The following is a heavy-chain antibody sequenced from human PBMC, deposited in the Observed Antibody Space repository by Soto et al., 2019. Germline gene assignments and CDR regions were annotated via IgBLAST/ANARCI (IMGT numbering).Heavy chain of an antibody. V-gene: IGHV2-5*02. CDR2: ISWDGEK. D-gene: IGHD3-9*01. J-gene: IGHJ4*02. CDR1: GLSLNTRGVG. Sequence: QITLKESGPPLVKPTQTLTLTCTFSGLSLNTRGVGVGWIRQPPGKALEWLPLISWDGEKRYSPSLKSRLTITKDPSDNQVVLTMNNLDPVDTAAYYCAHRRGDRLTGHYYFDDWGQRTHVTVSS. CDR3: AHRRGDRLTGHYYFDD.